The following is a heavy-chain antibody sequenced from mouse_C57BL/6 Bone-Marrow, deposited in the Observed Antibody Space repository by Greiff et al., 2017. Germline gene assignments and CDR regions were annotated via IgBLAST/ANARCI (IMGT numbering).Heavy chain of an antibody. V-gene: IGHV1-55*01. CDR3: ARRGWLLGDFDY. CDR1: GYTFTSYW. CDR2: IYPGSGST. Sequence: QVQLQQPGAELVKPGASVKMSCKASGYTFTSYWITWVKQRPGQGLEWIGDIYPGSGSTNYNEKFKGKATLTVDTSSSTAYMQLSSLTSEDSAVYDCARRGWLLGDFDYWGQGTTLTVSS. D-gene: IGHD2-3*01. J-gene: IGHJ2*01.